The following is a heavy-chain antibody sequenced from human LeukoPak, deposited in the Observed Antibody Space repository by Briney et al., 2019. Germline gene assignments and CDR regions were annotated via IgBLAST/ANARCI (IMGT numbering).Heavy chain of an antibody. CDR2: IIPILGIA. J-gene: IGHJ5*02. V-gene: IGHV1-69*04. Sequence: SVKVSCKASGYTFINYYMHWVRQAPGQGLEWMGRIIPILGIANYAQKFQGRVTITADKSTSTAYMELSSLRSEDTAVYYCARATTVDWFDPWGQGTLVTVSS. CDR3: ARATTVDWFDP. CDR1: GYTFINYY. D-gene: IGHD4-23*01.